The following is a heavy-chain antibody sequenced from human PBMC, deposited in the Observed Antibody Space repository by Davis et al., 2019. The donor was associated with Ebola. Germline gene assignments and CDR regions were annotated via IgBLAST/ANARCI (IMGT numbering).Heavy chain of an antibody. V-gene: IGHV3-7*03. CDR1: GFALNTYW. CDR2: IRQDGSEE. CDR3: AKDMYSGSSVDFDY. J-gene: IGHJ4*02. D-gene: IGHD1-26*01. Sequence: GESPKISCTAPGFALNTYWMSLVRQAPGKGPEWLANIRQDGSEEYYVDSVKGRFTISRDNAKNSLFLQMNSLRAEDTAIYYCAKDMYSGSSVDFDYWGQGTLVTVSS.